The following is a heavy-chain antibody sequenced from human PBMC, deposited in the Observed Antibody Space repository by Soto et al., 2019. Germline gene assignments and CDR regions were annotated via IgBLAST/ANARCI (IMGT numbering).Heavy chain of an antibody. Sequence: SETLSLTCTVSGDSVNNNDFYWAWIRQPPGKGLEWVVTIFYSGTTYHNPSLKGRVTASVDRSENQFSLKLTSVTASDTAVYYCARLDFRSGYYGGRFDPWGQGTLVTVSS. CDR1: GDSVNNNDFY. J-gene: IGHJ5*02. D-gene: IGHD3-3*01. CDR3: ARLDFRSGYYGGRFDP. V-gene: IGHV4-39*01. CDR2: IFYSGTT.